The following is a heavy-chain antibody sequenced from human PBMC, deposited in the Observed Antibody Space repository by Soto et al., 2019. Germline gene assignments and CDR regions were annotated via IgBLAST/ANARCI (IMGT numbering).Heavy chain of an antibody. D-gene: IGHD2-15*01. CDR3: AGGTGWIFDS. V-gene: IGHV3-7*01. CDR2: IKQDGSEK. J-gene: IGHJ4*02. Sequence: EVQLVESGGGLVQPGGSLRLSCSASGFTFSSYWMTWVRQAPGKGLDWVANIKQDGSEKYYVDSVKGRFTISRDNAKNSLYLQMDSLRAEDTAVYYCAGGTGWIFDSWGQGTLVTVSS. CDR1: GFTFSSYW.